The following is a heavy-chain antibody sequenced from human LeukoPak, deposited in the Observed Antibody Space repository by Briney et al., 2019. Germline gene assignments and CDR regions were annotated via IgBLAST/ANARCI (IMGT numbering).Heavy chain of an antibody. V-gene: IGHV4-4*02. D-gene: IGHD4-17*01. CDR2: IYHSGST. J-gene: IGHJ4*02. Sequence: SGTLSLTCAVSGGSISSSNWWSWVRQPPGKGLEWIGEIYHSGSTNYNPSLKSRVTISVDTSKNQFSLKLRSVTAADTAVYYCARDRLSDYGDPWYFDYWGQGTLVTVSS. CDR3: ARDRLSDYGDPWYFDY. CDR1: GGSISSSNW.